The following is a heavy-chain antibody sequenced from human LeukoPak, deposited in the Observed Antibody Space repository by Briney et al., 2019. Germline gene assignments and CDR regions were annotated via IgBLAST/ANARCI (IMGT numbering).Heavy chain of an antibody. V-gene: IGHV1-8*01. CDR1: GYTFASYD. J-gene: IGHJ4*02. CDR3: ARGQTIFSCSGGSCYHPSDY. D-gene: IGHD2-15*01. CDR2: MNPNSGNT. Sequence: GASVKVSCKASGYTFASYDINWVGQATGQGLEWRGWMNPNSGNTGYAQKFQGRVTMTRNTSISTAYMELSSLRSEDTAVYYCARGQTIFSCSGGSCYHPSDYWGQGTLVTVSS.